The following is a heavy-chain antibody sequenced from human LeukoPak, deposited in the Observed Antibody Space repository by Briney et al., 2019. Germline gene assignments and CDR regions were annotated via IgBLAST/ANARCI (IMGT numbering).Heavy chain of an antibody. CDR3: ASPEWLPDSFDM. J-gene: IGHJ3*02. CDR1: GFTFSSYA. CDR2: ISGSGGST. D-gene: IGHD3-3*01. V-gene: IGHV3-23*01. Sequence: PGGSLRLSCAAPGFTFSSYAMSWVRQAPGKGLEWVSAISGSGGSTYYADSVKGRFTISRDNSKNTLYLQINSLRVEDTAVYYCASPEWLPDSFDMWGQGTMVTVS.